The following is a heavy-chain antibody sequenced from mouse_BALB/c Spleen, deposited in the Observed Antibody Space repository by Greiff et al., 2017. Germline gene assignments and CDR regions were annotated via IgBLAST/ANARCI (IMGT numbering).Heavy chain of an antibody. D-gene: IGHD1-1*01. V-gene: IGHV1-4*01. Sequence: QVQLKESGAELARPGASVKMSCKASGYTFTSYTTHWVKQRPGQGLEWIGYINPSSGYTNYNQKFKDKATLTADKSSSTAYMQLSSLTSEDSAVYYCARYYYGSSWYFDVWGAGTTVTVSS. CDR2: INPSSGYT. CDR1: GYTFTSYT. CDR3: ARYYYGSSWYFDV. J-gene: IGHJ1*01.